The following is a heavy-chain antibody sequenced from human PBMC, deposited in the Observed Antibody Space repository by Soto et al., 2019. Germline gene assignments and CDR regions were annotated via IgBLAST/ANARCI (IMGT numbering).Heavy chain of an antibody. CDR3: ARGGRGRGRVRGQ. CDR2: INHSGST. D-gene: IGHD3-10*01. J-gene: IGHJ4*02. CDR1: GGSFSGYY. V-gene: IGHV4-34*01. Sequence: PSETLSLTCAVYGGSFSGYYWSWIRQPPGKGLEWIGEINHSGSTNYNPSLKSRVTISVDTSKNQFSLKLSSVTAADTAVYYCARGGRGRGRVRGQWGQGTLVTVSS.